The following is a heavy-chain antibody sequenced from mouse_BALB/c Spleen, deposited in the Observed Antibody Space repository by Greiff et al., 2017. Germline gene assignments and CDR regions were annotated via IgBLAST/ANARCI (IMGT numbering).Heavy chain of an antibody. V-gene: IGHV1-77*01. J-gene: IGHJ2*01. CDR2: IYPGSGST. CDR3: AREGDFDY. CDR1: GYTFTDYV. D-gene: IGHD3-3*01. Sequence: VKLVESGPELVKPGASVKMSCKASGYTFTDYVISWVKQRTGQGLEWIGEIYPGSGSTYYNEKFKGKATLTADKSSNTAYMQLSSLTSEDSAVYFCAREGDFDYWGQGTTLTVSS.